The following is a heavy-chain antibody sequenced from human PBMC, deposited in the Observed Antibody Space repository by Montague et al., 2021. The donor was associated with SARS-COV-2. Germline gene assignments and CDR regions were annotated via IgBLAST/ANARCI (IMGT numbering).Heavy chain of an antibody. CDR1: GFTFVSYT. D-gene: IGHD3-3*01. CDR3: ARQHPLIVISGVAES. V-gene: IGHV3-21*01. Sequence: SLRLSCAASGFTFVSYTMNWFRQAPGKGLEWVSSISGSSVHIYYAYSLRGRFTISRDNAKNSLYLQMNTLSADDTAVYYCARQHPLIVISGVAESWGQGTLVTVSS. CDR2: ISGSSVHI. J-gene: IGHJ5*02.